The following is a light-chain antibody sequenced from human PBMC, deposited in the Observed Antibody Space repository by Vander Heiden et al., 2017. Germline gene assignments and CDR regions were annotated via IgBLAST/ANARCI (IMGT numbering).Light chain of an antibody. CDR3: QQSYSTPQT. Sequence: DIQMTQSPSSLSASVGDRVTITCRASQSISSYLNWYQQKPGKAPKLRIYAASSLQRGVPSRFSGSGSGTDFTLTISSLQPEDFATYYCQQSYSTPQTFGQGTKLEIK. V-gene: IGKV1-39*01. J-gene: IGKJ2*01. CDR2: AAS. CDR1: QSISSY.